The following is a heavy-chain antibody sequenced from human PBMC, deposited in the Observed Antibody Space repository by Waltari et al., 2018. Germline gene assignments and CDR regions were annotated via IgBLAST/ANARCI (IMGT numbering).Heavy chain of an antibody. D-gene: IGHD5-12*01. CDR3: ARHFLGVTGVVAMDRAFDI. CDR2: IFHSGTT. J-gene: IGHJ3*02. CDR1: GASLRSNYYF. Sequence: QLQLQESGPGPVKPSEPLSLTCTVSGASLRSNYYFWVWIRQSPGEGLEWLGTIFHSGTTFYKSSVESRVTMSLDTSKNQLSLNLRSVTATDTGVYFCARHFLGVTGVVAMDRAFDIWGQGTEVTVSS. V-gene: IGHV4-39*01.